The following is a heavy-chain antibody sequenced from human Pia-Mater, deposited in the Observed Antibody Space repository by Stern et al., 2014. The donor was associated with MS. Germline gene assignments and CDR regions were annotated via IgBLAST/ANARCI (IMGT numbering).Heavy chain of an antibody. V-gene: IGHV1-69*01. CDR3: ARDGRHTGNYGLDV. Sequence: VHLVESGAEVKKPGSSVKVSCKASGGTFNVYAINWLRQAPGQGLEWMGGSSPIFGTANYAQKFQGRVTITADESTRTSSMQLSSLRYDDTAVYYCARDGRHTGNYGLDVWGQGTTVTVSS. D-gene: IGHD1-14*01. CDR2: SSPIFGTA. J-gene: IGHJ6*02. CDR1: GGTFNVYA.